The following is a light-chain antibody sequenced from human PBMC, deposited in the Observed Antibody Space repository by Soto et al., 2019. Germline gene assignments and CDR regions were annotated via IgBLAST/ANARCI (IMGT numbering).Light chain of an antibody. CDR2: GAS. CDR1: QTINNN. CDR3: QQYGSSPRT. J-gene: IGKJ3*01. Sequence: VMTQAPATLSVSPGERATLSCRASQTINNNVAWYQLKDGQVPRLVIYGASTRATDIPARFSGSGSGTDFTLTISRLEPEDFAVYYCQQYGSSPRTFGPGTKVDI. V-gene: IGKV3-20*01.